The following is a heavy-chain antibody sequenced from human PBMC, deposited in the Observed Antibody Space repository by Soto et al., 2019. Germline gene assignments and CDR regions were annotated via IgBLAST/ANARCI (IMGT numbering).Heavy chain of an antibody. V-gene: IGHV4-4*07. Sequence: SDTLSLTCTVSGGSISSYYWSWIRQPAGKGLEWIWRIYTSGSTNYNPSLKSLVTMSVDTSKNQFSLKLSSVTAADTAVYYCAGISGWTSGDFYXWGQGTLVTVSX. D-gene: IGHD6-19*01. CDR1: GGSISSYY. J-gene: IGHJ4*02. CDR3: AGISGWTSGDFYX. CDR2: IYTSGST.